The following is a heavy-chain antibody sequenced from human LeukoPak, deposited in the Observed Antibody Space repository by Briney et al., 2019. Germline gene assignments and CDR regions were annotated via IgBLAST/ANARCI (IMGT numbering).Heavy chain of an antibody. V-gene: IGHV3-30*02. J-gene: IGHJ4*02. D-gene: IGHD1-26*01. CDR2: IRYDGNSK. Sequence: GGSLRLSCAASEFTFGDYAMHWVRQAPGKGLEWVAFIRYDGNSKYYADSVKGRFTISRDNSKNTLYLQVNSLRAEDTAVYYCAKAADGGAQHFDYWGQGTLVTVSS. CDR3: AKAADGGAQHFDY. CDR1: EFTFGDYA.